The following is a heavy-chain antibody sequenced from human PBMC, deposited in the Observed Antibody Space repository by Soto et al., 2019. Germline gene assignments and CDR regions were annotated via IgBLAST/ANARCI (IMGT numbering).Heavy chain of an antibody. Sequence: QVQLVQSGAEVKKPGASVKVSCKASGYTFTSYGISWVRQAPGQGLEWMGWISAYNGNTNYAQKLQGRVTMTPDTSTSTAYMELRSLRSDDTAVYYCARVLGRYCSGGSCYSATYYYYGMDVWGQGTTVTVSS. J-gene: IGHJ6*02. CDR3: ARVLGRYCSGGSCYSATYYYYGMDV. V-gene: IGHV1-18*04. CDR2: ISAYNGNT. D-gene: IGHD2-15*01. CDR1: GYTFTSYG.